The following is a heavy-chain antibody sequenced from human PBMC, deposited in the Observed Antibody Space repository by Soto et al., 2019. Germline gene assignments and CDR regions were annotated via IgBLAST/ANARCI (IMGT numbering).Heavy chain of an antibody. D-gene: IGHD6-19*01. J-gene: IGHJ6*02. CDR3: ARGRGSGWLYYYYGMDV. V-gene: IGHV4-34*01. CDR2: INHSGST. CDR1: GGSFSGYY. Sequence: PSETVSLTCAFYGGSFSGYYWSCIRQPPGKVLEWIGEINHSGSTNYNPSLKSRVTMSVDTSKNQFSLKLSSVTAADTAVYYCARGRGSGWLYYYYGMDVWGQGTTVTVSS.